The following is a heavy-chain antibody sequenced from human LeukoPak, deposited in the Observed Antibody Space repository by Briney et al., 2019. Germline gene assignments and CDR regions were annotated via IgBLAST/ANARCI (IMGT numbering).Heavy chain of an antibody. V-gene: IGHV3-74*03. CDR1: GFTFSNYW. Sequence: GGSLRLSCTASGFTFSNYWMHWVRQAPGKGLVWVSRINSGGRSTTYADSVKGRFSISRDNAKNTLYLQMNSLRAEDTAVYYCTREMVGDAFDIWGHGTLVTVSS. CDR2: INSGGRST. CDR3: TREMVGDAFDI. D-gene: IGHD2-15*01. J-gene: IGHJ3*02.